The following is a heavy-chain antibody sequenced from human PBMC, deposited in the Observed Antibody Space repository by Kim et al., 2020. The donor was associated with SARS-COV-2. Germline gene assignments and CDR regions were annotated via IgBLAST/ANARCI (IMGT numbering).Heavy chain of an antibody. Sequence: GGSLRLSCAASGFTFSSYGMHWVRQAPGKGLEWVAVISYDGSNKYYADSVKGRFTISRDNSKNTLYLQMNSLRAEDTAVYYCARDKSVDDSSGYYYYYYGMDVWGQGTTVTVSS. D-gene: IGHD3-22*01. J-gene: IGHJ6*02. CDR1: GFTFSSYG. CDR3: ARDKSVDDSSGYYYYYYGMDV. V-gene: IGHV3-33*05. CDR2: ISYDGSNK.